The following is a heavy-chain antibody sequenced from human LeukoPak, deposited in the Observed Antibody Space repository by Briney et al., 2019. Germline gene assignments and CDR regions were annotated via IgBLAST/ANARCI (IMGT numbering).Heavy chain of an antibody. CDR3: ARDSIAVAGVFGY. V-gene: IGHV1-2*02. CDR2: INPNSGGT. J-gene: IGHJ4*02. Sequence: ASVKVSCKASGYTFTGYYMHWVRQAPGQGLEWMGWINPNSGGTNYAQKLQGRVTMTTDTSTSTAYMELRSLRSDDTAVYYCARDSIAVAGVFGYWGQGTLVTVSS. D-gene: IGHD6-19*01. CDR1: GYTFTGYY.